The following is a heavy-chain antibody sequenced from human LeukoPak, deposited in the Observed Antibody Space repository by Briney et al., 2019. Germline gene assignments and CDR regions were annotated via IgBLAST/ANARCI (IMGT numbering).Heavy chain of an antibody. J-gene: IGHJ4*02. Sequence: GGSLTLSCAPSGLPLTSNHMSWVRQAPGKGLEWVSLIKSDGTTEYADSVKGRFTISRDNSKNTLFLQMNSLRVEDTAVYYCARLRRGYWGRGTPVTVSS. CDR1: GLPLTSNH. CDR3: ARLRRGY. V-gene: IGHV3-53*01. CDR2: IKSDGTT.